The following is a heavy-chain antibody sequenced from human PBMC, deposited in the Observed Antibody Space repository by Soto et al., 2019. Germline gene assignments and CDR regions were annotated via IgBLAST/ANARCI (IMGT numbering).Heavy chain of an antibody. CDR3: ARAISKERWSDV. V-gene: IGHV4-61*01. D-gene: IGHD5-18*01. CDR1: GGSVSSGSYY. J-gene: IGHJ6*02. CDR2: IYYSGST. Sequence: SETLSLTCTVSGGSVSSGSYYWSWIRQPPGKGLEWIGYIYYSGSTNYNPSLKSRVTISVDTSKNQFSLKLSSVTAADTAVYYCARAISKERWSDVWGQGTTVTVSS.